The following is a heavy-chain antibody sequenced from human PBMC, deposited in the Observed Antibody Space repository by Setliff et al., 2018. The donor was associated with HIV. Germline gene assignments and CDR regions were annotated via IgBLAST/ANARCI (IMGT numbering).Heavy chain of an antibody. CDR1: GDSFSTPTNH. V-gene: IGHV4-39*07. CDR3: ARDPHYYDRSGHYPWFYFDY. CDR2: IYYGGSP. Sequence: SETLSLTCTVSGDSFSTPTNHWGWIRQPPGKGLEWIGNIYYGGSPYYNPSLKSRVTISLDTSSNQFSLKMTSVTAADTAVYFCARDPHYYDRSGHYPWFYFDYWGQGALVTVSS. J-gene: IGHJ4*02. D-gene: IGHD3-22*01.